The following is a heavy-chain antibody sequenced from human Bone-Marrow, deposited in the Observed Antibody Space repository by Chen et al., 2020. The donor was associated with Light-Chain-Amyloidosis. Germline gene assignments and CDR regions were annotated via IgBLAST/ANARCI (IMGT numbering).Heavy chain of an antibody. CDR2: IYPDDSDA. Sequence: EVQLEQSGPEVKKPGESLKISCKGSGYTFPNYWIGWVRQMPGKGLEWMGVIYPDDSDAGYSPSCEGQVTNSADKSITTADLQWRGLKASDTAMYYCARRRDGYNFGYWGQGTLVTVSS. D-gene: IGHD5-12*01. V-gene: IGHV5-51*01. J-gene: IGHJ4*02. CDR1: GYTFPNYW. CDR3: ARRRDGYNFGY.